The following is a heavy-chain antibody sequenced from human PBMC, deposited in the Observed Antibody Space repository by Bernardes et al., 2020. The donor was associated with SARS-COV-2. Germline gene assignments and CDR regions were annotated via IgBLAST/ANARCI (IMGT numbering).Heavy chain of an antibody. Sequence: SVKVSCKASGGTINMFVMSWVRQAPGRRLEWMGGIIPIFGTTHYAQKFQGRVAITADESTSTAYLELRSLRSEDTAIYFCARGRDIVVEPSDSDASDVRGQGTMVTVST. V-gene: IGHV1-69*13. J-gene: IGHJ3*01. CDR2: IIPIFGTT. CDR3: ARGRDIVVEPSDSDASDV. D-gene: IGHD2-2*01. CDR1: GGTINMFV.